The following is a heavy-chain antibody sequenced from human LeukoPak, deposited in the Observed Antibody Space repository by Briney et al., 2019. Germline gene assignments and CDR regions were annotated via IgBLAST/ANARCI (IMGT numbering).Heavy chain of an antibody. CDR2: ISGSGGST. V-gene: IGHV3-23*01. CDR3: AKDGGDIVVVVAADGINWFDP. CDR1: GFTFSSYA. D-gene: IGHD2-15*01. J-gene: IGHJ5*02. Sequence: GGSLRPSCAASGFTFSSYAMSWVRQAPGKGPEWVSAISGSGGSTYYADSVKGRFTISRDNSKNTLYLQMNSLRAEDTAVYYCAKDGGDIVVVVAADGINWFDPWGQGTLVTVSS.